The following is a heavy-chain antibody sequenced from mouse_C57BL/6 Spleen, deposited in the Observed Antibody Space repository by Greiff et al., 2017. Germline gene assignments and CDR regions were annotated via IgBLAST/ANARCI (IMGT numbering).Heavy chain of an antibody. D-gene: IGHD3-2*02. CDR1: GYTFTDYY. CDR3: ARVGAQADWYFDV. J-gene: IGHJ1*03. CDR2: IFPGSGST. V-gene: IGHV1-75*01. Sequence: QVQLQQSGPELVKPGASVKISCKASGYTFTDYYINWVKQRPGQGLEWIGWIFPGSGSTYYNEKFKGKATLTVDKSSSTAYMLLSSLTSDDSAVYFWARVGAQADWYFDVWGTGATVTVSS.